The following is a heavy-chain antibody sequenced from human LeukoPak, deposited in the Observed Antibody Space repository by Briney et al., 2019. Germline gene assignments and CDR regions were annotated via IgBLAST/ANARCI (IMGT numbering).Heavy chain of an antibody. CDR3: AKNHVGGLIVPRSFDF. J-gene: IGHJ4*02. CDR1: GFSFDTYA. Sequence: GGSLRLSCSASGFSFDTYAMSWVRQAPGKGLEWVSTISGSGGSTFYADSVKGRFTNSRDNYKNTLYLQMNSLRAEDTAIYYCAKNHVGGLIVPRSFDFWGQGTLVTVSS. D-gene: IGHD3-16*02. V-gene: IGHV3-23*01. CDR2: ISGSGGST.